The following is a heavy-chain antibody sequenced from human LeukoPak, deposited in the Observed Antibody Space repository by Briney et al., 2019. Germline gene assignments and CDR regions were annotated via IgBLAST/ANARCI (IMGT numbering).Heavy chain of an antibody. CDR2: INYSGRI. V-gene: IGHV4-59*01. CDR1: GGFINSYY. D-gene: IGHD3-22*01. J-gene: IGHJ3*02. CDR3: ARLVDYDNSGDPDIFDI. Sequence: SETLSLSCIVSGGFINSYYWSWIRQTPGRGLEWIAFINYSGRIWYNPSFQSRVSISLDTSKNHLSLQLRSVISADTAVYYCARLVDYDNSGDPDIFDIWGQGTMVKVS.